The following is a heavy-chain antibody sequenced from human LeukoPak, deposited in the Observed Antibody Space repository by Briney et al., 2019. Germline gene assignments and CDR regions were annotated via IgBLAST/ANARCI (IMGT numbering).Heavy chain of an antibody. J-gene: IGHJ4*02. CDR3: ARALVAVAATAY. V-gene: IGHV3-23*01. CDR2: ISPSGGIT. D-gene: IGHD6-19*01. CDR1: GFTFSSHG. Sequence: GGTLRFSCAASGFTFSSHGMNWVGQAPGKGGEGVSGISPSGGITYYTDSVKGRFTISRDNSKNTVSLQMNSLRGEDTAVYYCARALVAVAATAYWGQETLVTVSS.